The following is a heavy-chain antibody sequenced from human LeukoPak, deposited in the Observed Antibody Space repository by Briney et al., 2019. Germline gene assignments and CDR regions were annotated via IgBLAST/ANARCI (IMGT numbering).Heavy chain of an antibody. CDR3: ARTSLRYSYGYYFDY. CDR1: GFTFSNYG. CDR2: ISYDGSNK. J-gene: IGHJ4*02. D-gene: IGHD5-18*01. Sequence: GGSLRLSCAPSGFTFSNYGIHWVRQAPGKGLEWVAVISYDGSNKYYADSVKGRFTISRDNSKNTLYLQMNSLRAEDTAVYYCARTSLRYSYGYYFDYWGQGTLVTVSS. V-gene: IGHV3-30*03.